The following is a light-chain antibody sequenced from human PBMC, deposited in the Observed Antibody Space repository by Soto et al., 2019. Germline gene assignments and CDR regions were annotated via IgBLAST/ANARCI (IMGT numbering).Light chain of an antibody. CDR2: DNV. Sequence: QSVLTQPPSVSATPGQKVTISCSGSGSNLGRNYVSWYQQHPGTAPKLLIYDNVYRFSGIPDRFSASKSGTSATLGITGLQTGDEGDYYCGSWDNILRAYVFGTGTKLTVL. V-gene: IGLV1-51*01. CDR1: GSNLGRNY. J-gene: IGLJ1*01. CDR3: GSWDNILRAYV.